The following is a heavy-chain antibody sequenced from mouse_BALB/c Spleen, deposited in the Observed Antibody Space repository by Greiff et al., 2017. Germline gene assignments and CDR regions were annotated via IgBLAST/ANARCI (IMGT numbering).Heavy chain of an antibody. CDR3: AKHGLRQGDRYFDV. J-gene: IGHJ1*01. Sequence: EVQGVESGGGLVQPGGSLKLSCAASGFTFSSYTMSWVRQTPEKRLEWVAYISNGGGSTYYPYTVKGRFTISRDNAKNTLYLQMSSLKSEDTAMYYCAKHGLRQGDRYFDVWGAGTTVTVSS. D-gene: IGHD2-4*01. CDR1: GFTFSSYT. CDR2: ISNGGGST. V-gene: IGHV5-12-2*01.